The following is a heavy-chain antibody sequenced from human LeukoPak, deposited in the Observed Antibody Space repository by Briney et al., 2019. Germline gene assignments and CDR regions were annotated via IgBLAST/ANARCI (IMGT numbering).Heavy chain of an antibody. V-gene: IGHV3-48*01. J-gene: IGHJ4*02. CDR2: ISSSSSTI. CDR3: ARGLGSSWYGTLNYFDY. Sequence: PGRSLTLSCAASGFTSSSMNWGRQAPGNGLEWVSYISSSSSTIYYANSVKGRFTISRDNAKNSLYLQMNSLRAEDTAVYYCARGLGSSWYGTLNYFDYWGQGTLVTVSS. D-gene: IGHD6-13*01. CDR1: GFTSSS.